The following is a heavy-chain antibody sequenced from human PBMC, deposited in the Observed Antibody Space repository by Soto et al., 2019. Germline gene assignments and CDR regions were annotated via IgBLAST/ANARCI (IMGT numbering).Heavy chain of an antibody. Sequence: RRLSCAASGFTFISFEMNWVRQAPGKGLQWVSYISSSGSIIYYADSVKGRFTISRDNAKNSLYLQMNSLRAGDTAVYYCARALSGAHQYFEYWGQGTLVNVPS. CDR2: ISSSGSII. CDR1: GFTFISFE. CDR3: ARALSGAHQYFEY. D-gene: IGHD4-17*01. J-gene: IGHJ4*02. V-gene: IGHV3-48*03.